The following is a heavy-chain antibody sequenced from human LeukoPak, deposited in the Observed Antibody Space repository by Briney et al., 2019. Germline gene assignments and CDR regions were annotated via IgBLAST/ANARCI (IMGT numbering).Heavy chain of an antibody. CDR3: ARLGYCSSTSCPGDRYGMDV. Sequence: GGSLRLSCAASGFTFSSYAMHWVRQAPGKGLEWVVVISYDGSNKYYADSVKGRFTISRDNSKNTLYLQMNSLRAEDTAVYYCARLGYCSSTSCPGDRYGMDVWGQGTTVTVSS. V-gene: IGHV3-30-3*01. CDR2: ISYDGSNK. J-gene: IGHJ6*02. D-gene: IGHD2-2*01. CDR1: GFTFSSYA.